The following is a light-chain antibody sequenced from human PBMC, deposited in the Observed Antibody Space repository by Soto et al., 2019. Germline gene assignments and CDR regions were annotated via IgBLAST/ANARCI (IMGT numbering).Light chain of an antibody. J-gene: IGKJ1*01. CDR3: QQYGSSGT. CDR1: QSVSNNY. V-gene: IGKV3-20*01. CDR2: GAS. Sequence: EIVLRQSPGTLSLSPGERPTLYCRASQSVSNNYLAWYQQKPGQAPRLLIYGASNRATGIPDRFSGSGSGTDFTLTISRLEPEDFAVYYCQQYGSSGTFGQGTKVDIK.